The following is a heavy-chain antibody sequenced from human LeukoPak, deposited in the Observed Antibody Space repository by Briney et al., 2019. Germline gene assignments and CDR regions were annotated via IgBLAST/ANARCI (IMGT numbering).Heavy chain of an antibody. J-gene: IGHJ4*02. CDR1: GYSFTSYW. CDR2: IDPSDSYT. V-gene: IGHV5-10-1*01. D-gene: IGHD5-18*01. CDR3: ARHQTDTAMAELKY. Sequence: GESLKIPCKGSGYSFTSYWISWVRQMPGKGLEWRGRIDPSDSYTNYSPSFQGHVTISADKSISTAYLQWSSLKASDTAMYYCARHQTDTAMAELKYWGQGTLVTVSS.